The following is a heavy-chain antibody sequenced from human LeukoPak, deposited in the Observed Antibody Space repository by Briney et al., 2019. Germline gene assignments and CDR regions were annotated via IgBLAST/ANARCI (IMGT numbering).Heavy chain of an antibody. CDR1: GFTFSSYG. CDR3: AKGLRTGVGPYMGYHYYMDV. CDR2: ISYDGSNK. Sequence: GGSLRLSCAASGFTFSSYGMHWVRQAPGKGLERVAVISYDGSNKYYADSVKGRFTISRDNSKNTLYLQMNSLRDEDTGVYYCAKGLRTGVGPYMGYHYYMDVWGKGATVTVSS. D-gene: IGHD3-16*01. V-gene: IGHV3-30*18. J-gene: IGHJ6*03.